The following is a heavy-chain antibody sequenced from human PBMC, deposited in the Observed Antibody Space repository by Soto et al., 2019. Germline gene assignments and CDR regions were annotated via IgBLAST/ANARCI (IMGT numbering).Heavy chain of an antibody. D-gene: IGHD5-12*01. J-gene: IGHJ4*01. CDR3: SRGGRYRATSLDY. CDR1: GDRVFSNSAG. V-gene: IGHV6-1*01. Sequence: SQTLSLPCAITGDRVFSNSAGWRWVRQYASRGLEWLGRTYYRSKWYYEYAVSVSSRSTINPSTSNNRYSFHLNTVTPEDTATDFYSRGGRYRATSLDYWGRGTLVTVSS. CDR2: TYYRSKWYY.